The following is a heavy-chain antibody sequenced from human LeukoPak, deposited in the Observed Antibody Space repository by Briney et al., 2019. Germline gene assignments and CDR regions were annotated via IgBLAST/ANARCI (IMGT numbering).Heavy chain of an antibody. D-gene: IGHD3-22*01. CDR2: INPNSGGT. J-gene: IGHJ4*02. Sequence: ASVKVSCKASGYTFTGYYMHWVRQAPGQGLEWMGWINPNSGGTNYAQKFQGRVTMTRDTSISTAYMELSRLRSDDTAVYYCASHYDSSGYLIGYWGQGTLVTVS. CDR1: GYTFTGYY. CDR3: ASHYDSSGYLIGY. V-gene: IGHV1-2*02.